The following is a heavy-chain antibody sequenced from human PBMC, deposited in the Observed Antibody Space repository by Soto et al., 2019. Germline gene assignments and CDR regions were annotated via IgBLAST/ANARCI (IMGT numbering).Heavy chain of an antibody. CDR2: IIPIFGTA. CDR3: ARGGGGYSSSWYEY. V-gene: IGHV1-69*01. D-gene: IGHD6-13*01. CDR1: GGTFSSYA. J-gene: IGHJ4*02. Sequence: QVQLVQSGAEVKKPGSSVKVSCKASGGTFSSYAISWVRQAPGQGLEWMGGIIPIFGTANYAQKFQGTVTITADESTSTAYTELSSLRSEDTAVYYCARGGGGYSSSWYEYWGQGTLVTVSS.